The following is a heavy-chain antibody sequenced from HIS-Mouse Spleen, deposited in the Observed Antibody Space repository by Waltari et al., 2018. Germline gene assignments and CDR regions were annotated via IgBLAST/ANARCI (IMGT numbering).Heavy chain of an antibody. J-gene: IGHJ3*02. D-gene: IGHD4-17*01. CDR3: ARVPGDYSGAFDI. CDR1: GGSISSSSYH. V-gene: IGHV4-39*07. CDR2: IYYSGST. Sequence: QLQLQESGPGLVKPSETLSLTCTVSGGSISSSSYHGGCIRPPPGKGLEWIGSIYYSGSTYYNPSLKSRVTISVDTSKNQFSLKLSSVTAADTAVYYCARVPGDYSGAFDIWGQGTMVTVSS.